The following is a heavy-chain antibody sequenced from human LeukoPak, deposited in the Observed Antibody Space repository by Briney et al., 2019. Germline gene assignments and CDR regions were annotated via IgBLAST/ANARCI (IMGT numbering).Heavy chain of an antibody. V-gene: IGHV3-64*01. CDR1: GFTFSSYA. Sequence: GSLRLSCAASGFTFSSYALYWVRQAPGKGLEYVSAISSNGGSTYYANSVKGRFTISRDNSKNTLYLQMGSLRPEDMAVYYCARRGPTNYFDYWGQGTLVTVSS. D-gene: IGHD1-26*01. CDR2: ISSNGGST. CDR3: ARRGPTNYFDY. J-gene: IGHJ4*02.